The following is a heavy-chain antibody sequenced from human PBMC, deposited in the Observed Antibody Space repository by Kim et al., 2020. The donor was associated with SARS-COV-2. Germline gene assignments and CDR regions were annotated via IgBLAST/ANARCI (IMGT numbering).Heavy chain of an antibody. Sequence: SETLSLTCTVSGGSISSSSYYWGWIRQPPGKGLEWIGSIYYSGSTYYNPSLKSRVTISVDTSKNQFSLKLSSVTAADTAVYYCATNRAVAGNLGGPPPPHDAFDIWGQGTMVTVSS. CDR2: IYYSGST. D-gene: IGHD6-19*01. CDR1: GGSISSSSYY. CDR3: ATNRAVAGNLGGPPPPHDAFDI. V-gene: IGHV4-39*01. J-gene: IGHJ3*02.